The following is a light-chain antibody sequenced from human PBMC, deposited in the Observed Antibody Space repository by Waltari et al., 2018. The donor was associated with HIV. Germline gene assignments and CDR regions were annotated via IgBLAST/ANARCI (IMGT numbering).Light chain of an antibody. CDR3: QESYSTPRT. Sequence: DIQMTQSPSSLSASVGDRVTITCRAGQNISTYLNWYQQKPGNAPKLLIYAASSLQSGVPSRFSVSGSGTYFTLNITSLQPEELATYYCQESYSTPRTFGQGSKVET. V-gene: IGKV1-39*01. CDR1: QNISTY. J-gene: IGKJ1*01. CDR2: AAS.